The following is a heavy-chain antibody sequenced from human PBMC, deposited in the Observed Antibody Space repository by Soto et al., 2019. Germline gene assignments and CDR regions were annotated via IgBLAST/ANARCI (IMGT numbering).Heavy chain of an antibody. CDR3: AREETSQQRVNWFDP. J-gene: IGHJ5*02. CDR2: INPSGGST. V-gene: IGHV1-46*01. CDR1: GYTFTNYY. D-gene: IGHD6-13*01. Sequence: QVQLVQSGAEVKKPGASVKVSCKASGYTFTNYYLHWVRQAPGQGLEWMGIINPSGGSTNYAQKFQGRVTMTRDTSTSTVYMQLSSLRSEDTAVYYFAREETSQQRVNWFDPWGQGTLVTVSS.